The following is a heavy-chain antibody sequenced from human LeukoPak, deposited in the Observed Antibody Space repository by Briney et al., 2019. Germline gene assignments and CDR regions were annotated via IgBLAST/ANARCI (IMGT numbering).Heavy chain of an antibody. V-gene: IGHV4-59*01. CDR3: ARETSLAGFASGLGFNY. J-gene: IGHJ4*02. D-gene: IGHD6-19*01. CDR1: GASISGWY. Sequence: SETLSLTCTVSGASISGWYWSWIRQPPGKGLEWIGYIYGSGYTNYNPSLKSRVTMSIDTSKNHFSLNLTSVTAADTATYYCARETSLAGFASGLGFNYWGQGILVTVSS. CDR2: IYGSGYT.